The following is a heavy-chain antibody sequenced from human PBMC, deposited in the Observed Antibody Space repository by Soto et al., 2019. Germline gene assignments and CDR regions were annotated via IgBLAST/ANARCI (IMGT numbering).Heavy chain of an antibody. CDR2: IYDTGISGYTPTT. Sequence: PSDTLSLTXTVSGGSISSYYWSWIRQPPGKGLEWIAYIYDTGISGYTPTTSYNPSLESRVTMSVDTSKSQFSLKLTSVTAADTAVYYCARGEDAFFYYGLDVWGQGITVTVSS. CDR1: GGSISSYY. CDR3: ARGEDAFFYYGLDV. J-gene: IGHJ6*02. V-gene: IGHV4-59*07.